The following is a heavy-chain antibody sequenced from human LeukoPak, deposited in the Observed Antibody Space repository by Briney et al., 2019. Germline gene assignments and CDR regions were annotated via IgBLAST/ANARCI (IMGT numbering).Heavy chain of an antibody. J-gene: IGHJ5*02. CDR3: ASGGRCSSTSRYQWFDP. CDR2: ISYDGSNK. CDR1: GFTFSSYA. D-gene: IGHD2-2*01. Sequence: GRSLRLSCAASGFTFSSYAMHWVRQAPGKGLEWVAVISYDGSNKYYADSVKGRFTISRDNSKNTLYLQMNSLRAEDTAVYYCASGGRCSSTSRYQWFDPWGQGALVTVSS. V-gene: IGHV3-30-3*01.